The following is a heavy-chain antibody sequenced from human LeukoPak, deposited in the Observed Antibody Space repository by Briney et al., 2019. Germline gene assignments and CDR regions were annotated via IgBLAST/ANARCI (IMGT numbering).Heavy chain of an antibody. CDR1: GGSISSSSYY. D-gene: IGHD6-6*01. J-gene: IGHJ4*02. Sequence: SETLSLTCTVSGGSISSSSYYWGWIRQPPGKGLEWIGSIYYSGSTYYNPSLKSRVTISVDTSKNQFSLKLSSVTAADTAVYYCARRGKAARPGCFDYWGQGTLVTVSS. CDR2: IYYSGST. V-gene: IGHV4-39*01. CDR3: ARRGKAARPGCFDY.